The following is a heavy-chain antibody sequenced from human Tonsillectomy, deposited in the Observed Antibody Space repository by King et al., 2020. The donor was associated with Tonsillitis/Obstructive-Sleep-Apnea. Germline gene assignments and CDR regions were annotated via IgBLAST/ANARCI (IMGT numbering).Heavy chain of an antibody. Sequence: QLVQSGAEVKKPGESLRISCKGSGYSFTSYWINWVRQMPGKGLEWMGRIDPSDSYTKYSPSFQGHVTISADRSISTAFLQWSSLKASDTAMYYCARQLVAACSLNQGGGGTLVTVSS. J-gene: IGHJ4*02. CDR2: IDPSDSYT. CDR3: ARQLVAACSLNQ. V-gene: IGHV5-10-1*03. D-gene: IGHD1-26*01. CDR1: GYSFTSYW.